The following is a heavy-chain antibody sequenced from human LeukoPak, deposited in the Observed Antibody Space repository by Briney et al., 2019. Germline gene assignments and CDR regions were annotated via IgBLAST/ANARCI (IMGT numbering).Heavy chain of an antibody. Sequence: GRSLRLSSAASGFTFSTSWMSWIPQAPGKGLEWVSNINEDGSEKYYVDSVKGRFTISRDDAKNSLSLQMNSLSAEDTAVYYCARHSDSSSGWYFDYWGQGTLVTVSS. CDR1: GFTFSTSW. V-gene: IGHV3-7*01. D-gene: IGHD6-19*01. J-gene: IGHJ4*02. CDR2: INEDGSEK. CDR3: ARHSDSSSGWYFDY.